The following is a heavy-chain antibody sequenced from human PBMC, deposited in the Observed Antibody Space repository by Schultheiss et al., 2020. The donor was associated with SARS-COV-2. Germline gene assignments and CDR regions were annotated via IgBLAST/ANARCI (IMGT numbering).Heavy chain of an antibody. D-gene: IGHD6-19*01. CDR3: ARSSSGWPYYYYGMDV. J-gene: IGHJ6*02. CDR2: IYYSGST. CDR1: GGSISSSNW. V-gene: IGHV4-31*11. Sequence: SETLSLTCAVSGGSISSSNWWSWIRQHPGKGLEWIGYIYYSGSTYYNPSLKSRVTISVDTSKNQFSLKLSSVTAADTAVYYCARSSSGWPYYYYGMDVWGQGTTVTVSS.